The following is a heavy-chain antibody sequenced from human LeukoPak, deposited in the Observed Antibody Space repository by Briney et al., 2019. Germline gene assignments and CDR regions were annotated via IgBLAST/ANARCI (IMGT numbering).Heavy chain of an antibody. CDR3: ARDVGVWGSYRFFPFDY. CDR2: IIAYNGNT. V-gene: IGHV1-18*01. CDR1: GYTFTSYG. D-gene: IGHD3-16*02. J-gene: IGHJ4*02. Sequence: ASVKVSCKASGYTFTSYGISWVRQAPGQGLEWMGWIIAYNGNTNYAQKLQGRVTMTTDTSTSTAYMELRSLRSDDTAVYYCARDVGVWGSYRFFPFDYWGQGTLVTVSS.